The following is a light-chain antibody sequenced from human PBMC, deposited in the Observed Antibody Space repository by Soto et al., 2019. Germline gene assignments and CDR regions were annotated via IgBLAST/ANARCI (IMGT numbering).Light chain of an antibody. V-gene: IGKV3-20*01. CDR2: GAS. Sequence: EIVLTQSPGTLSLSPGERATLSCRASQSVSSSYLAWYQQKPGQAPRLLIYGASSRATGFPDRFSGSGSGTDFTLTISRLEPEDFAVYYCQQYGSSRLTFGGGTKVEIK. CDR1: QSVSSSY. CDR3: QQYGSSRLT. J-gene: IGKJ4*01.